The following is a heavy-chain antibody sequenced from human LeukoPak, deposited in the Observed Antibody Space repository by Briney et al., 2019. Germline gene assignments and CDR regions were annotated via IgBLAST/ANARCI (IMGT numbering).Heavy chain of an antibody. D-gene: IGHD3-9*01. J-gene: IGHJ6*02. CDR1: VGTLSSYA. Sequence: SVKVSSTPSVGTLSSYAISWVRQAPRQGVEWMGGIFPIFGAPNYAQNFQGRVKITADESTSTAYMDLSSLRSEDTAVYYCATPYYDILTVFAGEDYYYGMDVWGQGTTVTVSS. V-gene: IGHV1-69*13. CDR2: IFPIFGAP. CDR3: ATPYYDILTVFAGEDYYYGMDV.